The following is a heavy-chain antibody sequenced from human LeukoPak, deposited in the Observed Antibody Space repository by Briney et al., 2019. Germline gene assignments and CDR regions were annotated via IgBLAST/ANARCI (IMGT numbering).Heavy chain of an antibody. D-gene: IGHD1-26*01. CDR3: ARGVAEATAFDY. Sequence: SETLSLTCTVSGGSLSRNKWSWVRQPARKGLEWIGRIYSSGSTNYNPSLRSRVTMSVDTSKNQFFLKLSFVAAADTAVYYCARGVAEATAFDYWGQGTLVTVSS. CDR1: GGSLSRNK. J-gene: IGHJ4*02. V-gene: IGHV4-4*07. CDR2: IYSSGST.